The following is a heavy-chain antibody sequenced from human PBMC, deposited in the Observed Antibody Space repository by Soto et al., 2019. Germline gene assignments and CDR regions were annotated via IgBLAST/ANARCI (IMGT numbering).Heavy chain of an antibody. CDR3: ARGRTVVTPRSVGY. CDR2: MNPNSGNT. V-gene: IGHV1-8*01. D-gene: IGHD2-21*02. CDR1: GYTFTSYD. Sequence: AASVKVSCKASGYTFTSYDINWVRQATGQGLEWMGWMNPNSGNTGYAQKFQGRVTMTRNTSISTAYMELSSLRSEDTAVYYCARGRTVVTPRSVGYWGQGTLVTVSS. J-gene: IGHJ4*02.